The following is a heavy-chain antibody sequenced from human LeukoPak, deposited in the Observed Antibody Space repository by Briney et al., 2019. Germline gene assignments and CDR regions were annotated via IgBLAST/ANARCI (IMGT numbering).Heavy chain of an antibody. J-gene: IGHJ4*02. CDR1: GGSISSGSYY. CDR2: IYTSGST. D-gene: IGHD5-18*01. Sequence: SQTLSLTCTVSGGSISSGSYYWSWIRQPAGKGLEWIGRIYTSGSTNYNPSLKSRVTMSVDTSKNQFSLKLSSVTAADTAVYYCARDEGGYSYGPNYFDYWGQGTLVTVSS. CDR3: ARDEGGYSYGPNYFDY. V-gene: IGHV4-61*02.